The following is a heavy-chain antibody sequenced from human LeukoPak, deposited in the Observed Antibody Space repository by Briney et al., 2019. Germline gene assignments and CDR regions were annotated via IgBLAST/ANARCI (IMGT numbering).Heavy chain of an antibody. CDR1: GVSISSYY. CDR3: ARDGLEPGLYYYYYMDV. V-gene: IGHV4-4*07. CDR2: IHTSGST. D-gene: IGHD1-1*01. Sequence: SETLSLTFTVSGVSISSYYWSWIRQPAGKGLEWIGRIHTSGSTNYNPSLKSRVTMSVDTSKNQFSLKLSSVTAADTAVYYCARDGLEPGLYYYYYMDVWGKGTTVTISS. J-gene: IGHJ6*03.